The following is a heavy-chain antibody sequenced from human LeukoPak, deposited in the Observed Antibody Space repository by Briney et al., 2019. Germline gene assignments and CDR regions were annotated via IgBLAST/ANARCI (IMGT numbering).Heavy chain of an antibody. CDR2: ISYDGSNK. CDR3: ARDISSSFEIDY. J-gene: IGHJ4*02. D-gene: IGHD6-6*01. CDR1: GFTFSSHA. V-gene: IGHV3-30*04. Sequence: GGSLRLSCAASGFTFSSHAMHWVRQAPGKGLEWVAVISYDGSNKYYADSVKGRFTISRDNSKNTLYLQMNSLRAEDTAVYYCARDISSSFEIDYWGQGTLVTVSS.